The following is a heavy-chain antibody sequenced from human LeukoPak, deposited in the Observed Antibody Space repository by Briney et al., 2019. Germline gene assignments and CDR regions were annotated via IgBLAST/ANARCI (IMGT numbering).Heavy chain of an antibody. V-gene: IGHV4-4*07. J-gene: IGHJ3*02. Sequence: NPSETLSLTCTVSGGSISSYYWSWIRQPAGKGLEWIGRIYTSGSTNYNPSLKSRVTISVDTSKNQFSLKLSSVTAADTAVYYCARAYDYVWGSIDAFDIWGQGTMVTVSS. CDR1: GGSISSYY. D-gene: IGHD3-16*01. CDR2: IYTSGST. CDR3: ARAYDYVWGSIDAFDI.